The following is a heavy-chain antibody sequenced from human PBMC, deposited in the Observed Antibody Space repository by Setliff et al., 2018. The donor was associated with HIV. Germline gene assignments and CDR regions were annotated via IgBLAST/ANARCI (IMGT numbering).Heavy chain of an antibody. D-gene: IGHD3-16*01. CDR3: AREGLLGI. CDR1: GYAFSSYG. Sequence: ASVKVSCKASGYAFSSYGFSWVRQAPGQGLEWMGWISGNNGNRNYTQRLQGRVTMTTDTSTSTAYMELRSLRSDDTAVYYCAREGLLGIWGQGTMVTVSS. J-gene: IGHJ3*02. V-gene: IGHV1-18*01. CDR2: ISGNNGNR.